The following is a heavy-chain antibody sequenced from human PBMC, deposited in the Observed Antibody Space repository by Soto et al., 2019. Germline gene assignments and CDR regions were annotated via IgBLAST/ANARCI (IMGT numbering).Heavy chain of an antibody. CDR2: IKQDGSSK. CDR1: WFPLSALL. V-gene: IGHV3-7*03. D-gene: IGHD5-12*01. J-gene: IGHJ4*02. CDR3: ARYNSGYDPFEY. Sequence: GGALRVLCAAFWFPLSALLVPWVRPAPGKGLEWVANIKQDGSSKYYMDSVKGRFTISRDDAKNQFSLKLSSVTAADTAVYYCARYNSGYDPFEYWGQGTLVTVSS.